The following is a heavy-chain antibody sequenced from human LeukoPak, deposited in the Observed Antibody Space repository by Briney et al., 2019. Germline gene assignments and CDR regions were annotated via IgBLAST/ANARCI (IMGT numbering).Heavy chain of an antibody. D-gene: IGHD5-12*01. CDR3: ARGGELLVATRGVSWFDP. CDR2: INPNSGGT. V-gene: IGHV1-2*02. CDR1: GYTFTGYY. J-gene: IGHJ5*02. Sequence: ASAKVSSKTSGYTFTGYYMHWVLHTPRQRREWMVTINPNSGGTNYAQKFQGRVTMTRDTSISTAYIELSRLRSDDTAVYYCARGGELLVATRGVSWFDPWGQGTLVTVSS.